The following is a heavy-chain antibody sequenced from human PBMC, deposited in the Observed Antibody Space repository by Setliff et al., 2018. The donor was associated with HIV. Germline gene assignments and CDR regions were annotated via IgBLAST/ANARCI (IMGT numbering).Heavy chain of an antibody. CDR1: GFTFSDYY. D-gene: IGHD3-10*02. CDR3: ARDKGPPPVVHLDY. J-gene: IGHJ4*02. V-gene: IGHV3-11*01. CDR2: ISSSGSTI. Sequence: GGSLRLSCAASGFTFSDYYMSWIRQAPGKGLEWVSYISSSGSTIYYADSEKGRFTISRDNAKNSLYLQMSSLRAEDTAMYYCARDKGPPPVVHLDYWGQGTLVTVSS.